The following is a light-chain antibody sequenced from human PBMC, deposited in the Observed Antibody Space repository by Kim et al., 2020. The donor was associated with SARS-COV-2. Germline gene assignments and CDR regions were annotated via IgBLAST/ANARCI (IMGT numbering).Light chain of an antibody. V-gene: IGKV1-5*03. CDR3: QHYNSYPYT. J-gene: IGKJ2*01. CDR2: KAS. CDR1: QSISSW. Sequence: DIQMTQSPSILSASVGDRVTITCRASQSISSWVAWYQQKPGKAPNLLIYKASYLESGVPSRFGGSGSGTEFTLTISSLQPDDFATYYCQHYNSYPYTFGQGTKLEI.